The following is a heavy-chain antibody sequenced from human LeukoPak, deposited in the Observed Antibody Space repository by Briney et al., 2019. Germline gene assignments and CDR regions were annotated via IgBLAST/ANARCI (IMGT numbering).Heavy chain of an antibody. CDR2: ISYDGSNK. V-gene: IGHV3-30*18. J-gene: IGHJ4*02. D-gene: IGHD2-2*01. CDR3: AKGELLGYCSSTSCTDTYFDY. CDR1: GFTFSNYG. Sequence: GGSLRLSCAASGFTFSNYGMHWVRQAPGEGLEWVAVISYDGSNKYYADSVKGRFTISRDNSKHTLFLQMNSLRAEDTAVYYCAKGELLGYCSSTSCTDTYFDYWGQGTLVTVSS.